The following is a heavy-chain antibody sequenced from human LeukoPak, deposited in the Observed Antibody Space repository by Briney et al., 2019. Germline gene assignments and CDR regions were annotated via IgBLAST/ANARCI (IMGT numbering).Heavy chain of an antibody. V-gene: IGHV1-2*02. J-gene: IGHJ4*02. CDR1: GYTFTGYL. CDR2: INPYSGGT. Sequence: ASVKVSCKASGYTFTGYLMHWVRQAPGQGPEWMGWINPYSGGTNYAQKFQGRATMTRDTSIGTAYMELSSLRSDDTAVYYCATMSTGITGPYWGQGTLVTVSS. D-gene: IGHD2-8*02. CDR3: ATMSTGITGPY.